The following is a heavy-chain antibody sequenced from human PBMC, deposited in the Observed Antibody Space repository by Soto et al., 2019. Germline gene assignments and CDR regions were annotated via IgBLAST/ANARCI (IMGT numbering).Heavy chain of an antibody. J-gene: IGHJ4*02. Sequence: SQTLSLTCAISGDSVSSHSAAWRWIRHCPWRGRELLGRTYYRSKWYNDYAVSVKSRITINPDTSKNQFSLQLNSVTPEDTAVYYCARETYYYDSSGYYFVYWGQGTLVTVSS. CDR3: ARETYYYDSSGYYFVY. D-gene: IGHD3-22*01. CDR2: TYYRSKWYN. CDR1: GDSVSSHSAA. V-gene: IGHV6-1*01.